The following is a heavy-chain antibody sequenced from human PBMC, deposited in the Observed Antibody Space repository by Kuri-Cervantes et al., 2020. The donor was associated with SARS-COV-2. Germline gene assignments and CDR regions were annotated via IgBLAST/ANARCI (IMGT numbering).Heavy chain of an antibody. CDR3: ARHFQSGVAEDY. J-gene: IGHJ4*02. V-gene: IGHV5-10-1*01. Sequence: KVSCKGSGYNFASSTYWISWVRQKPGKGLEWMGRVDPTDSYTNYSPSFHGHVTIALDKSINTAYLQWNSLRASDSAMYYCARHFQSGVAEDYWGQGTLVTVSS. D-gene: IGHD6-19*01. CDR1: GYNFASSTYW. CDR2: VDPTDSYT.